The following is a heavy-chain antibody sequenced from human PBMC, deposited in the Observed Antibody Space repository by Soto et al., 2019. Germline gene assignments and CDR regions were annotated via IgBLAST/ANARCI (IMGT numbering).Heavy chain of an antibody. CDR2: MNPNSGNT. J-gene: IGHJ5*02. D-gene: IGHD3-3*01. CDR3: ARRGYDFWSGYWTYNWFDP. Sequence: GASVKVSCKASGYSFTTYGISWVRQAPGQGLEWMGWMNPNSGNTGYAQKFQGRVTMTRNTSISTAYMELSSLRSEDTAVYYCARRGYDFWSGYWTYNWFDPWGQGTLVTLSS. V-gene: IGHV1-8*02. CDR1: GYSFTTYG.